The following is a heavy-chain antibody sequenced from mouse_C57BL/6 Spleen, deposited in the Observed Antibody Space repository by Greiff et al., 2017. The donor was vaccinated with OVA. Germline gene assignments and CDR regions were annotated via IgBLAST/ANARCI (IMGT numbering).Heavy chain of an antibody. CDR2: IRLKSDNYAT. J-gene: IGHJ2*01. CDR3: TGITTGGDYFDY. D-gene: IGHD1-1*01. V-gene: IGHV6-3*01. Sequence: EVKLMESGGGLVQPGGSMKLSCVASGFTFSNYWMNWVRQSPEKGLEWVAQIRLKSDNYATHYAESVKGRFTISRDDSKSSVYLQMNNLRAEDTGIYYCTGITTGGDYFDYWGQGTTLTVSS. CDR1: GFTFSNYW.